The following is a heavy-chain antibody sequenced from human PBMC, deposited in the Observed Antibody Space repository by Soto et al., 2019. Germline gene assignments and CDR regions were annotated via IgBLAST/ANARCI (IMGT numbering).Heavy chain of an antibody. D-gene: IGHD3-22*01. J-gene: IGHJ4*02. CDR1: GYSIISGYY. V-gene: IGHV4-38-2*02. Sequence: SETLSLTCAVSGYSIISGYYWGCIRQPPGKGLEWIGSIYHSGSTYYNPSLKSRVTISVDTSKNQFSLKLSSVTAADTAVYYCARDDSSGYYYGIDYWGQGTLVTVSS. CDR2: IYHSGST. CDR3: ARDDSSGYYYGIDY.